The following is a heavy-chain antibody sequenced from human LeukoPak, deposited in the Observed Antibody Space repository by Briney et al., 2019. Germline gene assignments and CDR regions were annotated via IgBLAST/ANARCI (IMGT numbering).Heavy chain of an antibody. CDR1: GFTFSSYA. CDR3: ARENIVVVPAAIQRWFDP. Sequence: PGRSLRLSCAASGFTFSSYAMHWVRQAPGKGLEWVVVISYDGSNKYYADSVKGRFTISRDNSKNTLYLQMNSLRAEDSAVYYCARENIVVVPAAIQRWFDPWGQGTLVTVSS. CDR2: ISYDGSNK. V-gene: IGHV3-30*01. D-gene: IGHD2-2*02. J-gene: IGHJ5*02.